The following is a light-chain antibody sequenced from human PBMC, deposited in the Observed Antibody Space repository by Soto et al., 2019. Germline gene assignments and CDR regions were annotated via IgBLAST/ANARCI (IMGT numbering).Light chain of an antibody. Sequence: DIVLTQCPGTLSLSPGERATLSGLASPRVSSSYLAWYQQKPGQAPRLLIYGASSRAAGITDRFSGSGSGTDFTLTISRLEPEDFAVYYCQQYGSSPWTFGQGTKVDNK. CDR1: PRVSSSY. CDR2: GAS. CDR3: QQYGSSPWT. V-gene: IGKV3-20*01. J-gene: IGKJ1*01.